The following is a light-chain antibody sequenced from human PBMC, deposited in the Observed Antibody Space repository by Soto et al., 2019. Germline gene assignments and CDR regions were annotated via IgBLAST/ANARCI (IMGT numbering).Light chain of an antibody. CDR2: STN. CDR3: ALYMGSCIVL. CDR1: SDSVSTIYY. V-gene: IGLV8-61*01. Sequence: QTVVTQEPSFSVSPGGTVTLTCGMSSDSVSTIYYPSWYQQTPGKAPRTLLFSTNSRSSGVPDRFSGSILGNKAALTITGAQAEDESDYYCALYMGSCIVLFGGGTQLTVL. J-gene: IGLJ3*02.